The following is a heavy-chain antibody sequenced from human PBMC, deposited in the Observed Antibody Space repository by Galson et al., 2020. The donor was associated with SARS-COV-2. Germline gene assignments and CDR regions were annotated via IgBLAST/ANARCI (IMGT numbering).Heavy chain of an antibody. D-gene: IGHD1-26*01. V-gene: IGHV3-21*04. CDR3: ASLVGASYDVFDI. CDR1: GFTFSNYA. J-gene: IGHJ3*02. CDR2: ISTGSSYI. Sequence: GESLKISCTASGFTFSNYAMNWVRQAPGKGLEWVSAISTGSSYIYYGDSVKGRFTISRDNAKNSLYLHMSSLRAEDTAVYYCASLVGASYDVFDIWGQGTMVTVSS.